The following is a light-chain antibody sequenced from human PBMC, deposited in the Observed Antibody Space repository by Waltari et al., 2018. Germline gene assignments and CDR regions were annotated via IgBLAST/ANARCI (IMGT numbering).Light chain of an antibody. CDR2: AIS. Sequence: DIQMTQSPSSLSASVGDSVTITCRPRQDISTPLAWYQQKPGKVPSVLIFAISTLQSGVPSRFSGSGSGTDFTLTISSLQPEDVATYYCQKYNSAPWTFGQGTRVEIK. CDR3: QKYNSAPWT. V-gene: IGKV1-27*01. J-gene: IGKJ1*01. CDR1: QDISTP.